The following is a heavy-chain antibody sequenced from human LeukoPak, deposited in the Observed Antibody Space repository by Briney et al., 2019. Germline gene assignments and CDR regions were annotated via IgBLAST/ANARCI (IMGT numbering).Heavy chain of an antibody. V-gene: IGHV4-59*01. D-gene: IGHD2-2*01. Sequence: SETLSLTCTVSGGSMSSYYWSWIRQPPGKGLEWIGYIYYSGSTNYNPSLKSRVTISVDTSKNQFTLKLSSVTAADTAVYYCASYCSSTSCPDAFDIWGQGTMVTVSS. CDR3: ASYCSSTSCPDAFDI. CDR1: GGSMSSYY. J-gene: IGHJ3*02. CDR2: IYYSGST.